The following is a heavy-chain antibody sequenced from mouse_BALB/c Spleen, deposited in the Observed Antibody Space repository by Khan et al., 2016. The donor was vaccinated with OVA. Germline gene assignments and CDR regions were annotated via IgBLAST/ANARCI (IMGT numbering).Heavy chain of an antibody. CDR2: IWAGGST. CDR1: GFSLTSYG. J-gene: IGHJ4*01. V-gene: IGHV2-9*02. Sequence: QVQLKQSGPGLVAPSQSLSITCTVSGFSLTSYGVHWVHQPPGKGLEWLGVIWAGGSTNYNSALMSRLSISKDNSKSQVFLKMNSLQTDDTAMYYCAGLYYYGSSFYAMDYWGQGTSVTVSS. CDR3: AGLYYYGSSFYAMDY. D-gene: IGHD1-1*01.